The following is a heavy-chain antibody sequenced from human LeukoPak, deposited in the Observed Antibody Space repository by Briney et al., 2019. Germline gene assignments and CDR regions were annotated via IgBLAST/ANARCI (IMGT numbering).Heavy chain of an antibody. J-gene: IGHJ4*02. V-gene: IGHV3-53*01. CDR3: ARDRGTYVDY. CDR2: VYIDAST. D-gene: IGHD3-10*01. Sequence: PGGSLRLSCAASGFTVSSNYMSWVRQAPGRGLEWVSVVYIDASTYYVDSVQGRFTISRDTSKNTVYLQMNSLRAEDTAVYYCARDRGTYVDYWGQGTLVTVSS. CDR1: GFTVSSNY.